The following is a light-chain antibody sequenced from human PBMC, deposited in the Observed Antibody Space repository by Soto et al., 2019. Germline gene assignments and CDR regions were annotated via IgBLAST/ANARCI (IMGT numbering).Light chain of an antibody. CDR2: GAS. V-gene: IGKV3-15*01. J-gene: IGKJ1*01. Sequence: EIVMTQSPATLYVSPGERATLSCRAGQSISNNLAWYQQKPGQAPRLLIYGASTRATGIPARFTGSGSGTEFTLTISSLQSEDFAVYYFQQYSNWPRTFGQGTKVEIK. CDR1: QSISNN. CDR3: QQYSNWPRT.